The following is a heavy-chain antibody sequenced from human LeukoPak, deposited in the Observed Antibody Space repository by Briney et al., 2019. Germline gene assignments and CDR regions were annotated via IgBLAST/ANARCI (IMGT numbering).Heavy chain of an antibody. CDR3: ARDRRPMVRGVIAHSHFDY. Sequence: GGSLRLSCAASGFTFSSYSMNWVRQAPGKGLEWVSYISSSSSTIYYADSVKGRFTISRDNAKNSLYLQMNSLRAEDTAVYYCARDRRPMVRGVIAHSHFDYWGQGTLVTVSS. CDR1: GFTFSSYS. D-gene: IGHD3-10*01. J-gene: IGHJ4*02. CDR2: ISSSSSTI. V-gene: IGHV3-48*01.